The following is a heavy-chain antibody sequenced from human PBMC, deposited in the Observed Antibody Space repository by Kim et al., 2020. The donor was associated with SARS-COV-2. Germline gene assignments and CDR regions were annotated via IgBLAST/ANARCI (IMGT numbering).Heavy chain of an antibody. J-gene: IGHJ6*01. CDR1: GFTFTSYA. Sequence: GGSLRLSCAASGFTFTSYAMHWVRQAPGKGLEWVAVISYDGSNKYYADSVKGRFTISRDNSKNTLYLQMNSLRAEDTAVYYCARDLVVVPAATPRAYDY. CDR3: ARDLVVVPAATPRAYDY. V-gene: IGHV3-30-3*01. D-gene: IGHD2-2*01. CDR2: ISYDGSNK.